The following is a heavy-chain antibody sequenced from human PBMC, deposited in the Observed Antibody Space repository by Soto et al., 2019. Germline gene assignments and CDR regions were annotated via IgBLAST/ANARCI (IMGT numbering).Heavy chain of an antibody. CDR3: ARVSSITIFASYYFDY. J-gene: IGHJ4*02. Sequence: SETLSLTCTVSGGSISSYYWSWIRQPPGKGLEWIGYIYYGGSTNYNPSLKSRVTISVDTSKNQFSLKLSSVTAADTAVYYCARVSSITIFASYYFDYWGQGTLVTVSS. V-gene: IGHV4-59*01. CDR1: GGSISSYY. D-gene: IGHD3-3*01. CDR2: IYYGGST.